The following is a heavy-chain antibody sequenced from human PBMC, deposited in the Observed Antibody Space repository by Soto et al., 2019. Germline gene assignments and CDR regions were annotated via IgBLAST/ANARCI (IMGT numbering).Heavy chain of an antibody. D-gene: IGHD2-2*01. J-gene: IGHJ6*02. CDR3: ARVVVPAAIAGDYGMDV. CDR1: GGSISSGGYY. V-gene: IGHV4-31*03. Sequence: SETLSLTCTVSGGSISSGGYYWSWIRQHPGKGLEWIGYIYYSGSTYYNPSLKSRVTISVDTSKNQFSLKLSSVTAADTAVYYCARVVVPAAIAGDYGMDVWGQETTVTVSS. CDR2: IYYSGST.